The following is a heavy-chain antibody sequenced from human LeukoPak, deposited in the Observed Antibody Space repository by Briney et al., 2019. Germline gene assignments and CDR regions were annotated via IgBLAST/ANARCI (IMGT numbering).Heavy chain of an antibody. CDR3: ARELEGYSSSWYLFDY. CDR1: GGSISSYY. Sequence: PSETPSLTCTVSGGSISSYYWSWIRQPPGKGLEWIGYIYYSGSTNYNPSLKSRVTISVDTSKNQFSLKLSSVTAADTAVYYCARELEGYSSSWYLFDYWGQGTLVTVSS. J-gene: IGHJ4*02. D-gene: IGHD6-13*01. V-gene: IGHV4-59*01. CDR2: IYYSGST.